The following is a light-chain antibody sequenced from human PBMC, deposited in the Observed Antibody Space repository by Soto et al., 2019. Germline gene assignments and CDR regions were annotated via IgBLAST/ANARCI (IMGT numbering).Light chain of an antibody. CDR2: KAS. J-gene: IGKJ5*01. Sequence: DIQMTQSPSTLSASVGDRVTITCRASRNVSKWMAWYQQKPGKAPKVLIYKASNLESGVPSRFSGSGSDTDLSLTISSLQSEDFASYSCQQYYSYPITFGQGTRLEIK. CDR3: QQYYSYPIT. CDR1: RNVSKW. V-gene: IGKV1-5*03.